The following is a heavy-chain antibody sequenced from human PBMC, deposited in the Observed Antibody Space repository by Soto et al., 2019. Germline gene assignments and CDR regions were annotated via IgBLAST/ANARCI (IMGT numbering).Heavy chain of an antibody. D-gene: IGHD3-22*01. V-gene: IGHV1-69*13. CDR1: GGTFSSYA. CDR2: IIPIFGTA. Sequence: SVKVSCKASGGTFSSYAISWVRQAPGQGLEWMGGIIPIFGTANYAQKFQGRVTITADESTSTAYMELSSLRSEDTAVYYCARDLGYYYDSSGYIPDWGQGTLVTVSS. J-gene: IGHJ4*02. CDR3: ARDLGYYYDSSGYIPD.